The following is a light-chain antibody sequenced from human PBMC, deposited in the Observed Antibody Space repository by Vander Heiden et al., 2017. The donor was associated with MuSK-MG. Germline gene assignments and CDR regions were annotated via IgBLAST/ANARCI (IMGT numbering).Light chain of an antibody. CDR3: AAWDDSLNGPA. CDR1: SSNIGSNS. V-gene: IGLV1-44*01. Sequence: QSVLTQPPSASGTPGPRVTISCSGSSSNIGSNSVNWYQQLPGTAPKLLIYSHTQRPSGVPDRFSGSKSGTSASLAISGLQSDDEADYYCAAWDDSLNGPAFGGGTKLTVL. CDR2: SHT. J-gene: IGLJ3*02.